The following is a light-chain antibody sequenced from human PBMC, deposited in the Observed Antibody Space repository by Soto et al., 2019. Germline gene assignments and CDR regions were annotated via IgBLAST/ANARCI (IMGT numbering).Light chain of an antibody. V-gene: IGKV3-15*01. Sequence: EIVMTQSPATLSVSPGERATLSCRASQSVSSNLAWYQQKPGQAPRLLIYGASTRATGIPARFSGSGSGTEFTLTISSLQSEDFVVYYCQHGGAFGQGTKVEIK. J-gene: IGKJ1*01. CDR1: QSVSSN. CDR3: QHGGA. CDR2: GAS.